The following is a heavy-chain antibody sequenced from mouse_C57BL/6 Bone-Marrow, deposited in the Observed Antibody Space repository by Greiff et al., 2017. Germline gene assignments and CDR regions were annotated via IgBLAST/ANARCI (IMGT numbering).Heavy chain of an antibody. D-gene: IGHD1-1*01. Sequence: QVQLQQSGAELVRPGASVTLSCKASGYTFTDYGMHWVKPTPVHGLEWIGAIDPETGGTAYNQKFKGKAILTADKSSSTAYMELLSLTSEDSAVYYCTRWAITTVVFDYWGQGTTLTVSS. CDR3: TRWAITTVVFDY. CDR1: GYTFTDYG. J-gene: IGHJ2*01. V-gene: IGHV1-15*01. CDR2: IDPETGGT.